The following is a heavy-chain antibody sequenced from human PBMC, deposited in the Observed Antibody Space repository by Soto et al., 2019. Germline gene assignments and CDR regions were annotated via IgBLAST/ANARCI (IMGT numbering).Heavy chain of an antibody. CDR1: GGSISSYY. D-gene: IGHD4-17*01. Sequence: QVQLQESGPGLVKPSETLSLTCTVSGGSISSYYWSWIRQPPGKGLEWIGYIYYSGSTTYNPSLKSRVTISVDTSKNQFSLKLSSVTAADTVVYYCARDYGDYFDYWGQGTLVTVSS. CDR2: IYYSGST. V-gene: IGHV4-59*01. J-gene: IGHJ4*02. CDR3: ARDYGDYFDY.